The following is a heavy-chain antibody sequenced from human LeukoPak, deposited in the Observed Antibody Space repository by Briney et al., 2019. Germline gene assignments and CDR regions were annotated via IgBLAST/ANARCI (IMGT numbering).Heavy chain of an antibody. Sequence: SETLSLTCTVSGGSITSYYWSWIRQSPGKGLEWIGYLYYSGSTNYNPSLKSRVTMSVDTSKNQFSLKLSSVTAADTAVYYCASDCCGSSSSYGGRLYYYYGMDVWGQGTTATVSS. J-gene: IGHJ6*02. CDR3: ASDCCGSSSSYGGRLYYYYGMDV. V-gene: IGHV4-59*01. CDR2: LYYSGST. D-gene: IGHD6-13*01. CDR1: GGSITSYY.